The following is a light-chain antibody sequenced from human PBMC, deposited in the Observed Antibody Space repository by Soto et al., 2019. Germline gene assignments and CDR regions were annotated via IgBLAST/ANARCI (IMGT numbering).Light chain of an antibody. J-gene: IGLJ1*01. CDR1: SSDVGGYNY. Sequence: QSVLTQPASVSGSPGQSITISCTGTSSDVGGYNYVSWYQQHPGKAPKLMIYEVSNRPSGVSNRFSGSKSGNTASLTISGLQAEEEADYYCSSYTSSSTPRYVFGTGTKVTVL. CDR2: EVS. CDR3: SSYTSSSTPRYV. V-gene: IGLV2-14*01.